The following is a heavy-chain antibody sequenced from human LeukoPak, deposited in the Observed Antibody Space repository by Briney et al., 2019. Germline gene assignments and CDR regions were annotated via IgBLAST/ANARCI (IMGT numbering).Heavy chain of an antibody. D-gene: IGHD3-22*01. V-gene: IGHV3-64*01. CDR1: GFTFSSYA. CDR3: ARGLAPDV. CDR2: ITSNRGST. Sequence: GGSLRLSCAASGFTFSSYAMHWVRQAPGKGLEYVSAITSNRGSTYYANSVKGRFTISRDNSKNTLYLQMGSLRAEDMAVYYCARGLAPDVWGKGTTVTVSS. J-gene: IGHJ6*04.